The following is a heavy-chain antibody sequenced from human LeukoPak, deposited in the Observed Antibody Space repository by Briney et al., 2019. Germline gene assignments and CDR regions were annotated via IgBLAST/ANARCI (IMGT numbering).Heavy chain of an antibody. V-gene: IGHV4-34*01. Sequence: SETLSLTCAVYGGSFSGYYWSWIRQPPGKGLEWIGEINHSGSTNYNPSLKGRVTISVDTSKNQFSLKLSSVTAADTAVYYCARGLRVEGVINYYGSGSYLDYWGQGTLVTVSS. J-gene: IGHJ4*02. CDR1: GGSFSGYY. CDR2: INHSGST. D-gene: IGHD3-10*01. CDR3: ARGLRVEGVINYYGSGSYLDY.